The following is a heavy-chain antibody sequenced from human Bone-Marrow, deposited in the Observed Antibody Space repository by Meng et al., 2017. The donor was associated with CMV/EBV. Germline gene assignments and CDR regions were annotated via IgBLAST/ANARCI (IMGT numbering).Heavy chain of an antibody. V-gene: IGHV3-11*04. D-gene: IGHD1-26*01. CDR1: GFTFSDYY. CDR3: AREKWELLMEWGFDY. Sequence: GESLKISCAASGFTFSDYYMSWIRQAPGKGLEWVSYISSSGSTIYYADSVKGRFTISRDNAKNSLYLQMNSLRAEDTAVYYCAREKWELLMEWGFDYWGQATLVTASS. CDR2: ISSSGSTI. J-gene: IGHJ4*02.